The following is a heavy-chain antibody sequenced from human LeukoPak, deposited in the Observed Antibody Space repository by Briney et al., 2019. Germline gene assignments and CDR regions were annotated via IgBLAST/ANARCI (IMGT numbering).Heavy chain of an antibody. D-gene: IGHD6-13*01. CDR3: ARARSSWYWYYFDY. Sequence: ASVKVSCKASGYTFTGYYMHWVRQAPGQGLEWMGWINPNSGGTNYAQKFQGRVTMTRDTSISTAYMELSRLRSDDTAVYYCARARSSWYWYYFDYWGQGTLVTVSS. CDR2: INPNSGGT. CDR1: GYTFTGYY. J-gene: IGHJ4*02. V-gene: IGHV1-2*02.